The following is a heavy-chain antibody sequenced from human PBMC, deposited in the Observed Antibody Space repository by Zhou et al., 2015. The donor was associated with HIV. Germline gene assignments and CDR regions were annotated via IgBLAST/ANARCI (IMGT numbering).Heavy chain of an antibody. CDR2: ISAYNGNT. CDR1: GYTFTNYG. D-gene: IGHD3-9*01. J-gene: IGHJ4*02. CDR3: ARLRPYYDILTGYYFDY. V-gene: IGHV1-18*01. Sequence: QVQLVQSGAEVKKPGASVKVSCKASGYTFTNYGISWVRQAPGQGLEWMGWISAYNGNTNYAQKLQGRVTMTTDTSTSTAYMELRSLRSDDTAVYYCARLRPYYDILTGYYFDYWGQGTLVTVSS.